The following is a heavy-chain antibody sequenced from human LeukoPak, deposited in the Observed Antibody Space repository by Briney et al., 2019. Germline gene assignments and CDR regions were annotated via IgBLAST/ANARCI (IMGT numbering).Heavy chain of an antibody. CDR2: ISSNGINT. CDR3: VRVIQGINSSWYGS. Sequence: GGSLRLSCAASGFSFSTYAMHWVRQAPGKGLEYVSAISSNGINTYYANSVKGRFTISRDNSKNTLYLQMGSLRVEDMAVYYCVRVIQGINSSWYGSWGQGTLVTVSS. D-gene: IGHD6-13*01. J-gene: IGHJ1*01. V-gene: IGHV3-64*01. CDR1: GFSFSTYA.